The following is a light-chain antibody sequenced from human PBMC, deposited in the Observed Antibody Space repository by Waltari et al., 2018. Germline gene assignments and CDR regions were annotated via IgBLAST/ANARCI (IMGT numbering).Light chain of an antibody. Sequence: DIQMTQSPSTLSASVGDTVTITCRASQTVSAWLAWYQQKPGNAPKLLIYKASNLKSGVPSRFSGSGSGTEFTLTISSLQPDDFATYYCQHYNNYSGTFGQGTRGELK. CDR2: KAS. CDR3: QHYNNYSGT. V-gene: IGKV1-5*03. CDR1: QTVSAW. J-gene: IGKJ1*01.